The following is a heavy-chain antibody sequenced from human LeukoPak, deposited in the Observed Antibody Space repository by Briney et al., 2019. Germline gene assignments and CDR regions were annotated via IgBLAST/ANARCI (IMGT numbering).Heavy chain of an antibody. CDR3: ARGERIQRRPITTRRPEDPYYYYGMDV. CDR1: GGSVSSGSYY. J-gene: IGHJ6*02. Sequence: SETLSLTCTVSGGSVSSGSYYWSWIRQPPGKGLEWIGEINHSGSTNYNPSLKSRVTISVDTSKNQFSLKLSSVTAADTAVYYCARGERIQRRPITTRRPEDPYYYYGMDVWGQGTTVTVSS. D-gene: IGHD3-3*01. V-gene: IGHV4-39*07. CDR2: INHSGST.